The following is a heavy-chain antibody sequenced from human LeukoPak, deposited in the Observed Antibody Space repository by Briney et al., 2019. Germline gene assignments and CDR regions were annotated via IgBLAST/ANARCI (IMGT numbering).Heavy chain of an antibody. CDR2: ISSSSSYI. J-gene: IGHJ4*02. CDR1: GFTFSNYG. Sequence: GGSLRLSCAASGFTFSNYGMNWLRQAPEKGLELVSSISSSSSYIYYADSVKGRFTISRDNAKNLLYLQMNSLRAEDTAVYYCARGPGYGGPYYFDYWGQGTLVTVSS. D-gene: IGHD4-23*01. CDR3: ARGPGYGGPYYFDY. V-gene: IGHV3-21*06.